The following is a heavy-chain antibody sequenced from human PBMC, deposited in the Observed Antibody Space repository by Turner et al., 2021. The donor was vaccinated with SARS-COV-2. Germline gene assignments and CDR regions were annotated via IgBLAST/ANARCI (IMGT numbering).Heavy chain of an antibody. CDR1: GGSVSTGGHY. J-gene: IGHJ5*02. CDR3: ASFKFGELWSYYFDR. V-gene: IGHV4-31*03. Sequence: QVQLQESGPGLVKPSETLSLTCTVSGGSVSTGGHYWSWIRQRPGEGLEWIGFVHYSGRTDYTPSLKGRATMSLNPSKDQFSLRLSSATAADTAVYYCASFKFGELWSYYFDRWGQGTQVTVSS. D-gene: IGHD3-10*01. CDR2: VHYSGRT.